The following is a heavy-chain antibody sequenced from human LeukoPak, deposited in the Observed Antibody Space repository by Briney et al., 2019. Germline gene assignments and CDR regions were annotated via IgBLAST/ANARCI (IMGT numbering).Heavy chain of an antibody. CDR1: GFTFSSYS. Sequence: GGSLRLSCAASGFTFSSYSMNWVRQAPGKGLEWISYISGSGTTIYYADSVKGRFTISRDNAKNSLYLQMNSLRAEDTAVYYCAKAYGSYPPDAFDIWGQGTMVTVSS. CDR2: ISGSGTTI. V-gene: IGHV3-48*04. CDR3: AKAYGSYPPDAFDI. J-gene: IGHJ3*02. D-gene: IGHD1-26*01.